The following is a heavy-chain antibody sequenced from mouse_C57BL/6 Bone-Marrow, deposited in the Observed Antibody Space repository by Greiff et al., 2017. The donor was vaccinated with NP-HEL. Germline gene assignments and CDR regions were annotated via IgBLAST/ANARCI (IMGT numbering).Heavy chain of an antibody. CDR3: ARRMVRDYFDY. CDR1: GYSFTGYY. J-gene: IGHJ2*01. V-gene: IGHV1-42*01. D-gene: IGHD2-3*01. Sequence: VQLQQSGPELVKPGASVKISCKASGYSFTGYYMNWVKQSPETSLEWIGEINPSTGGTTYNQKFKAKATLTVDKSSSTAYMQLKSLTSEDSAVYYCARRMVRDYFDYWGQGTTLTVSS. CDR2: INPSTGGT.